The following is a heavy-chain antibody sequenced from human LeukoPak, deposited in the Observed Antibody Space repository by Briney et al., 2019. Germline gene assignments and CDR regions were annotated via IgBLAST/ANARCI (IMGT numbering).Heavy chain of an antibody. CDR3: ASYYDFWTGYYLGYFDY. V-gene: IGHV4-38-2*02. J-gene: IGHJ4*02. CDR1: RYSMTNGYF. D-gene: IGHD3-3*01. CDR2: IYHRGTT. Sequence: SETLSLTCSVSRYSMTNGYFWGWIRQPPGKGLEWIGSIYHRGTTFYNPSLKSRVTLSVDTSRNQFSLKLNSVTAADTAIYYCASYYDFWTGYYLGYFDYWGQGTLVTVSS.